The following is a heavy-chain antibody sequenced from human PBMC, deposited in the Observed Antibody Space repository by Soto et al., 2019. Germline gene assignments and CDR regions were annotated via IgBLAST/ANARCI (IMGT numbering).Heavy chain of an antibody. J-gene: IGHJ4*02. V-gene: IGHV3-9*01. D-gene: IGHD6-19*01. Sequence: DVQLVESGGGSVQPGRSLRLSCVASGFTFDSYAMHWVRQVPGKGLEWVSGISWNSGSIGYEDSVKGRFTISRDNAQKSLYLEMNSLRVEDTAFYYCVKDIHEQWLVSHFEYWGQGALVTVSS. CDR2: ISWNSGSI. CDR3: VKDIHEQWLVSHFEY. CDR1: GFTFDSYA.